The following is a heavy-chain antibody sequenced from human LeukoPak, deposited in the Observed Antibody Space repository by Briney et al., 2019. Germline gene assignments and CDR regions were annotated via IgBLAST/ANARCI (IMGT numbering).Heavy chain of an antibody. CDR1: GFTFSSYT. CDR3: ARDVRGQQPHAFDI. V-gene: IGHV3-48*01. CDR2: ISGSNSSI. J-gene: IGHJ3*02. D-gene: IGHD6-13*01. Sequence: GGSLRLSCAASGFTFSSYTMNWVRQAPGKGLEWFSHISGSNSSIYYADSVRGRFTISRDNAKNSLGLQMNSLRPEDTAIYYCARDVRGQQPHAFDIWGQGTMVTVSS.